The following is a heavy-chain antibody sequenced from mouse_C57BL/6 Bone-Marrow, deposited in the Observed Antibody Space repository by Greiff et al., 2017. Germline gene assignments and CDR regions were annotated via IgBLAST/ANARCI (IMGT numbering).Heavy chain of an antibody. V-gene: IGHV1-15*01. CDR3: TRLGTTVV. CDR1: GYTFTDYE. J-gene: IGHJ2*01. D-gene: IGHD1-1*01. CDR2: IDPETGGT. Sequence: QVQLQQSGAELVRPGASVTLSCTASGYTFTDYEMHWVKQTPVHGLEWIGAIDPETGGTAYTQKFKGQVILTADKSSSTANMVLRSLTSEDSAVYYCTRLGTTVVWGQGTTLTVSS.